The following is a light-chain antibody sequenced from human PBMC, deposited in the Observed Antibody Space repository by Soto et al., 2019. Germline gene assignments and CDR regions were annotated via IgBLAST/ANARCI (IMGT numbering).Light chain of an antibody. V-gene: IGKV1-5*01. Sequence: DIQMTQSPSTLSASVGDRVTITCRASQSISSWLAWYQQKPGKAPKLLIYDASSLESGGPSRFSGSGSGTEFTLTISSLQPEDFATYYCQHYNSYSEAFGQGTKVDI. CDR2: DAS. CDR3: QHYNSYSEA. CDR1: QSISSW. J-gene: IGKJ1*01.